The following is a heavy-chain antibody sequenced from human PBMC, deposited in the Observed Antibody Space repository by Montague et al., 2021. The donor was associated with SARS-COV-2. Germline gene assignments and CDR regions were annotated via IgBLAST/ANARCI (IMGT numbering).Heavy chain of an antibody. J-gene: IGHJ2*01. V-gene: IGHV4-59*13. D-gene: IGHD2-21*01. CDR1: GGSINNYY. CDR3: ARRGGGEVFARFMYWYFDV. CDR2: IYYSGSVTT. Sequence: SETLSLTCSVSGGSINNYYWWWVRQSPGKGLEWIGYIYYSGSVTTSYNPSLKSRVSISVDTSENQFSLKLTSVTAAGTAVYYCARRGGGEVFARFMYWYFDVWSRGSLVTVSS.